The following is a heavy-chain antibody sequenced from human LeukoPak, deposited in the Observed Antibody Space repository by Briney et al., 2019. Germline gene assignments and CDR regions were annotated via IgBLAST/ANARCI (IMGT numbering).Heavy chain of an antibody. D-gene: IGHD3-22*01. CDR1: GFTFSSYE. CDR3: AKDLTMIVVAKEFDY. CDR2: ISSSGSTI. J-gene: IGHJ4*02. V-gene: IGHV3-48*03. Sequence: GGSLRLSCAASGFTFSSYEMNWVRQAPGKGLEWVSYISSSGSTIYYADSVKGRFTISRDNSKNTLYLQMNSLRAEDTAVYYCAKDLTMIVVAKEFDYWGQGTLVTVTS.